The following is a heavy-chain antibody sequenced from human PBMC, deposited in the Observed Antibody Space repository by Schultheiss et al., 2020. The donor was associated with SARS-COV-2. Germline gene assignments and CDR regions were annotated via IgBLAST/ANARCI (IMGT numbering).Heavy chain of an antibody. J-gene: IGHJ4*02. D-gene: IGHD3-10*01. Sequence: SGPTLVKPTETLTLTCTISGASISNAYVSWIRQPPGRGLEWIGYISDFGITNYKSSLKSRVTISVDTSKTQISLRLTALTAADTAVYYCAREDDSGYYVWGQGTLVTVSS. CDR3: AREDDSGYYV. CDR1: GASISNAY. V-gene: IGHV4-59*01. CDR2: ISDFGIT.